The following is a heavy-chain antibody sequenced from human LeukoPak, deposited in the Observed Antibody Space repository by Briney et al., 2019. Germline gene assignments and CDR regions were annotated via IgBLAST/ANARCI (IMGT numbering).Heavy chain of an antibody. CDR3: ARASRAAPAGENY. Sequence: SETLSLTCTVSGDSISSFYWSWIRQPPGKGLEWIGNIYYTGSTNYNPPLNSRVTISVDTSKNQFSLKLSSVTAADTAVYYCARASRAAPAGENYWGQGTLVTVSS. CDR1: GDSISSFY. V-gene: IGHV4-59*01. CDR2: IYYTGST. J-gene: IGHJ4*02. D-gene: IGHD3-10*01.